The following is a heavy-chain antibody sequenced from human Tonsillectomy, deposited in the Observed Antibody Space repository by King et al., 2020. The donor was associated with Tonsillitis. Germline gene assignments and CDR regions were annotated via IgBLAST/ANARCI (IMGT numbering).Heavy chain of an antibody. J-gene: IGHJ6*02. Sequence: TLKESGPALVKPTQTLTLTCTFSGFSLSTSGMCMSWIRQPPGKALEWLALIDWDDDKYYSPSLKTRLTISKDTSKNQVVLTMTNMDPLDTATYFCARSRDYPSEKYYYYGMDVWGQGTTVIVSS. CDR1: GFSLSTSGMC. D-gene: IGHD4-17*01. V-gene: IGHV2-70*01. CDR2: IDWDDDK. CDR3: ARSRDYPSEKYYYYGMDV.